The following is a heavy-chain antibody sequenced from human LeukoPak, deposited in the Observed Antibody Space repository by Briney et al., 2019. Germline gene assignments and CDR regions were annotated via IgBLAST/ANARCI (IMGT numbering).Heavy chain of an antibody. CDR3: AREPAAALFLPGSYFDY. Sequence: PSETLSLTCTVSGGPIITTNYFWGWLRQPPGKGLEWIGTVFYSGSTYYNPSLKSRVTISVDPSKNQFSLSLSSVTAADTAVYYCAREPAAALFLPGSYFDYRGQGTLVRVCS. J-gene: IGHJ4*02. CDR2: VFYSGST. CDR1: GGPIITTNYF. V-gene: IGHV4-39*07. D-gene: IGHD6-13*01.